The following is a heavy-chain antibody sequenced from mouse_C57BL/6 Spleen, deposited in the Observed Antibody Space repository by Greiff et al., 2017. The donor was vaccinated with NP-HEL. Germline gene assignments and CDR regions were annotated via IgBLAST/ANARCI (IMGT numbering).Heavy chain of an antibody. J-gene: IGHJ4*01. Sequence: QVQLKESGPGLVAPSQSLSITCTVSGFSLTSYGVDWVRQSPGKGLEWLGVIWGVGSTNYNSALKTRLSTSKDNSKSQVILKMNRRQTDDTAMYYCASTGTEDSMDYWGQGTSVTVST. CDR3: ASTGTEDSMDY. V-gene: IGHV2-6*01. CDR1: GFSLTSYG. D-gene: IGHD4-1*01. CDR2: IWGVGST.